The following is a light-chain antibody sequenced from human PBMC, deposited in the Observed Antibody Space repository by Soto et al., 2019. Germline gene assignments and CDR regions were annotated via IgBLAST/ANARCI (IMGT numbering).Light chain of an antibody. CDR2: AAS. CDR1: QSISGY. Sequence: DIQMTQSPSSLSASVGDTVTITCRASQSISGYLNWYQQQSGKAPKLLIYAASALHSGVPSRFSVSGSGTDFTLTISGLQPEDLATYYFQQSYSPPRTIGPGTKV. CDR3: QQSYSPPRT. V-gene: IGKV1-39*01. J-gene: IGKJ1*01.